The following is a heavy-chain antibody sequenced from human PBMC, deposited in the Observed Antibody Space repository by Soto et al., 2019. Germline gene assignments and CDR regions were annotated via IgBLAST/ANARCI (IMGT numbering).Heavy chain of an antibody. D-gene: IGHD2-8*01. Sequence: QVQLVQSGAEVKKPGSSVKVSCKASGGTFSSYAISWVRQAPGQGLEWMGGIIPIFGTTNYAQKFQGRVTITADKSTSTAYMELSSLRSEDTAVYYCAREMVGPKQRVRWFDPWGQGTLVTVSS. CDR1: GGTFSSYA. CDR3: AREMVGPKQRVRWFDP. V-gene: IGHV1-69*06. J-gene: IGHJ5*02. CDR2: IIPIFGTT.